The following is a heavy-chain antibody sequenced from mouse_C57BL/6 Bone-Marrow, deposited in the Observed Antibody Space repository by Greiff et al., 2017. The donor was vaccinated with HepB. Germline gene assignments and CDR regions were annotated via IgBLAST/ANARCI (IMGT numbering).Heavy chain of an antibody. Sequence: QVQLQQSGAELVKPGASVKLSCKASGYTFTSYWMQWVKQRPGQGLEWIGEIDPSDSYTNYNQKFKGKATLTVDTSSSTAYMQLSSLTSEDSAVYYCARSDYGSSYVPFAYWGQGTLVTVSA. V-gene: IGHV1-50*01. J-gene: IGHJ3*01. CDR1: GYTFTSYW. D-gene: IGHD1-1*01. CDR2: IDPSDSYT. CDR3: ARSDYGSSYVPFAY.